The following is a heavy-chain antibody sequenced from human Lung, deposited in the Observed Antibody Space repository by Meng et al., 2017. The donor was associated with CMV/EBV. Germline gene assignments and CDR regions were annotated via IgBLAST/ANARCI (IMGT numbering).Heavy chain of an antibody. CDR3: ARGYYDSSGYGYWYFDL. D-gene: IGHD3-22*01. V-gene: IGHV4-30-4*01. CDR2: IYYSGST. Sequence: QVQLQESGPGLVKPSQTLSLTCNVSGGSISSGDYYWSWIRQPPGKGLEWIGYIYYSGSTYYNPSLKSRVTISVDTSKNQFSLKLSSVTAADTAVYYCARGYYDSSGYGYWYFDLWGRGTLVTVS. CDR1: GGSISSGDYY. J-gene: IGHJ2*01.